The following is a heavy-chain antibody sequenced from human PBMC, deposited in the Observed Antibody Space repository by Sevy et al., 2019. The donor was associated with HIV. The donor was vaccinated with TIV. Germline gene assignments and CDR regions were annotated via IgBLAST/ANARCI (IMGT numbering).Heavy chain of an antibody. V-gene: IGHV3-53*01. J-gene: IGHJ6*02. CDR3: ASLHPHIAAARAMDV. CDR1: GFTVTNNY. D-gene: IGHD6-13*01. CDR2: SYSDDSR. Sequence: GGSLRLSCAASGFTVTNNYISWVRQAPGKGLDWVALSYSDDSRYFADSVRGRFTISRDSLKNTLYLQMNSVRAEDTAVYYCASLHPHIAAARAMDVWGQGTTVTVSS.